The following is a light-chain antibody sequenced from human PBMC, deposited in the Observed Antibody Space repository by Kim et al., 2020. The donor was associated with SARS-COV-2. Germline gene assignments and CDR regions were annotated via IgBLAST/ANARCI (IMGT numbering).Light chain of an antibody. V-gene: IGKV3-20*01. CDR2: GAS. J-gene: IGKJ1*01. CDR3: EQNGRTPAT. CDR1: QGVGSDP. Sequence: SRVERVAPSCRAGQGVGSDPLAWCQKRYGEAPTRLIYGASSRATGIPDRCSGSGGGTEFTLSIRRLEREEFAVYNCEQNGRTPATFGEGRKMDIK.